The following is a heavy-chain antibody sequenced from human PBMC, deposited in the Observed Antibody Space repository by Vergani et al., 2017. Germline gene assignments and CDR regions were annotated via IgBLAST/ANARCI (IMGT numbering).Heavy chain of an antibody. Sequence: QLQLQESGPGLVKPSETLSLTCTVSGGSISSSSYYWGWIRQPPGKGLEWIGSIYYSGSTHYNPSLKSRVTISVDTSKNQFSLKLSSVTAADTAVYYCARLRYDFWSGYIYYYYGMDVWGQGTTVTVSS. V-gene: IGHV4-39*01. D-gene: IGHD3-3*01. CDR1: GGSISSSSYY. CDR3: ARLRYDFWSGYIYYYYGMDV. CDR2: IYYSGST. J-gene: IGHJ6*02.